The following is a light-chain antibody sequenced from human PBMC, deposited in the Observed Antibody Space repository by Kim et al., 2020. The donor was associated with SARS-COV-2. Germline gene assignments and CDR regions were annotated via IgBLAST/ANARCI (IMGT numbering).Light chain of an antibody. Sequence: SSELPQDPVVSVALGQTVRITCQGDSLRSYYASWYQQKPGQAPVLVIYGKNNRPSGIPDRFSGSSSGNTASLTITGAQAEDEADYYCNSRDSSGNHLVFGGGTKVTVL. CDR2: GKN. J-gene: IGLJ2*01. V-gene: IGLV3-19*01. CDR1: SLRSYY. CDR3: NSRDSSGNHLV.